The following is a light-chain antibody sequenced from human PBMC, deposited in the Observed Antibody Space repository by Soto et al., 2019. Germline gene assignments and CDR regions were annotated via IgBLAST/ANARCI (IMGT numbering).Light chain of an antibody. Sequence: DIVMTQSPDSLAVSLGERATINCKSSQSVLSTSNNKNYLAWYQQKPGQPPRLLIYWASTRESGVPDRFSGSGSGTDFTLTISNLQAEDVAVYYCQQCYSTPYTFGQGPSWRS. V-gene: IGKV4-1*01. CDR3: QQCYSTPYT. CDR2: WAS. J-gene: IGKJ2*01. CDR1: QSVLSTSNNKNY.